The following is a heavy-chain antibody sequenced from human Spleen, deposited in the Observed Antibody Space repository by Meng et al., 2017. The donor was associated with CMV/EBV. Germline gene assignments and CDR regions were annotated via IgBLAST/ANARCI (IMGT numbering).Heavy chain of an antibody. D-gene: IGHD3-10*01. J-gene: IGHJ6*02. CDR2: ISTYNGDT. V-gene: IGHV1-18*01. Sequence: ASVKVSCKASGYTFTSYGISWVRQAPGQGLEWMGWISTYNGDTNYAQKLQGRVTMTTDTSTSTAYMELSRLRSDDTAVYYCARAITRYGMDVWGQGTTVTVSS. CDR3: ARAITRYGMDV. CDR1: GYTFTSYG.